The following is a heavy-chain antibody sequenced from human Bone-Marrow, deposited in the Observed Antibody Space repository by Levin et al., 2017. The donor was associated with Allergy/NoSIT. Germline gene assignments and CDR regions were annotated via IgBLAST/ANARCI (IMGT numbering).Heavy chain of an antibody. CDR3: AKDLKAYCGGDCSDYYYYYGMDV. CDR1: GFTFSSYG. Sequence: PGGSLRLSCAASGFTFSSYGMHWVRQAPGKGLEWVAVISYDGSNKYYADSVKGRFTISRDNSKNTLYLQMNSLRAEDTAVYYCAKDLKAYCGGDCSDYYYYYGMDVWGQGTTVTVSS. J-gene: IGHJ6*02. V-gene: IGHV3-30*18. D-gene: IGHD2-21*02. CDR2: ISYDGSNK.